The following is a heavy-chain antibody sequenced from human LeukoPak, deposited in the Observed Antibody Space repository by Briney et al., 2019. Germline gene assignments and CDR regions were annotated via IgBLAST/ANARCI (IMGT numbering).Heavy chain of an antibody. J-gene: IGHJ4*02. V-gene: IGHV1-2*02. CDR1: GYTFTGYF. Sequence: ASVKVSCKASGYTFTGYFMHWVRQAPGQGLEWLGWINPNSGVTNYAQKFQGRVTMARDTSISTAYMELSRLRSDDTAVYYCARTWGVEMATISTIDYWGQGTLVTVSS. CDR3: ARTWGVEMATISTIDY. CDR2: INPNSGVT. D-gene: IGHD5-24*01.